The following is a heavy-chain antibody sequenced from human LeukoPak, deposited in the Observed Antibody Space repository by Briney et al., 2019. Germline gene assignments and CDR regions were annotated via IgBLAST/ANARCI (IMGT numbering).Heavy chain of an antibody. Sequence: ASVKVSCKASGYTFTSNYMHWVRQAPGQGLEWMGVINPTGGSTSYAHKFQGRITLTRDMSTSTDYLELSSLRSDDTAVYYCARNTDWFDPWGQGTLVTVSS. CDR1: GYTFTSNY. J-gene: IGHJ5*02. CDR3: ARNTDWFDP. V-gene: IGHV1-46*01. CDR2: INPTGGST.